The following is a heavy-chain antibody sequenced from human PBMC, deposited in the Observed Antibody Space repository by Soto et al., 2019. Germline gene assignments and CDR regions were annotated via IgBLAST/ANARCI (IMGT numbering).Heavy chain of an antibody. J-gene: IGHJ6*02. Sequence: PGESLKISCAASGFTFSSYGMHWVRQAPGKGLEWVAVISYDGSNKYYADSVKGRFTISRDNSKNTLYLQMNSLRAEDTAVYYCAKDGEDDSSSWPPEFYGMDVWGQGTTVTVSS. CDR1: GFTFSSYG. V-gene: IGHV3-30*18. D-gene: IGHD6-13*01. CDR2: ISYDGSNK. CDR3: AKDGEDDSSSWPPEFYGMDV.